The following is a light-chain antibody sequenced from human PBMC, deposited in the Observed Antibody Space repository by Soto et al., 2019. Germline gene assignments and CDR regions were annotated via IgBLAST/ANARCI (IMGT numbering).Light chain of an antibody. CDR1: QSLVHSDGNTY. CDR2: KVS. Sequence: DVVMTQSPLSLPVTLGQPASISCRSSQSLVHSDGNTYLNWFQQRPGQSPRRLIYKVSKRDSGVQDRFSGSGAGTDCTLKISRVEAEDVGVYFCMQGTHWPPYTFGQGTKLEIK. CDR3: MQGTHWPPYT. J-gene: IGKJ2*01. V-gene: IGKV2-30*02.